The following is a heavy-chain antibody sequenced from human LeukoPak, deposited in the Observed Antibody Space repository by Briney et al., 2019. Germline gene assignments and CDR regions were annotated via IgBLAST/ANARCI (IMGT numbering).Heavy chain of an antibody. J-gene: IGHJ4*02. CDR2: ISRNGIRT. D-gene: IGHD3-10*01. CDR1: GVAFSSYA. Sequence: GGSLRLSCAAAGVAFSSYAMHWVRQAPGKGLEYVSGISRNGIRTYYANSVEGRFTISRDNSKNTLYLEMGSLRAEDMAVYYCARDFYGSGFTHNAPRNWGQGTLVIVSS. V-gene: IGHV3-64*01. CDR3: ARDFYGSGFTHNAPRN.